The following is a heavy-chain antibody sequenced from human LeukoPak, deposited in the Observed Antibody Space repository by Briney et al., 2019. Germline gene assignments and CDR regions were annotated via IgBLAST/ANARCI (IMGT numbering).Heavy chain of an antibody. CDR3: ARDARVGGDPCGGDCYSSFDY. CDR2: IYHSGST. V-gene: IGHV4-4*02. CDR1: GGSISSSNW. J-gene: IGHJ4*02. D-gene: IGHD2-21*02. Sequence: SETLSLTCAVSGGSISSSNWWSWVRQPPGKGLEWIGEIYHSGSTNYNPSLKSRVTISVDKSKNQFSLKLSSVTAADTAVYYCARDARVGGDPCGGDCYSSFDYWGQGTLVTVSS.